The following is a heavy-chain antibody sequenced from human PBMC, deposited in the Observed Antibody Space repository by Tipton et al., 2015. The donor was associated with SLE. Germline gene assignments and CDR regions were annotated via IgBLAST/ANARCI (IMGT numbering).Heavy chain of an antibody. J-gene: IGHJ2*01. CDR1: GGSISGYY. Sequence: TLSLTCTVSGGSISGYYWSWVRQPPGQGLEWIGYIHYRGSTNYNPSLKSRGTISLDTSENQFSLKLSSVTAADTAVYYCARDRYCGAGSCFDWYFDLWGRGTLVTVSS. V-gene: IGHV4-59*01. CDR2: IHYRGST. CDR3: ARDRYCGAGSCFDWYFDL. D-gene: IGHD2-15*01.